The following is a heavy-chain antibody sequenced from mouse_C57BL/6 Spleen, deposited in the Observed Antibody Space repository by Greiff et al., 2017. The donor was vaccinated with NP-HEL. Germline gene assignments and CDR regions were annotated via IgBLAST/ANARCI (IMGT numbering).Heavy chain of an antibody. CDR3: ARDLGYDYDYYAMDY. CDR1: GFTFSSYA. J-gene: IGHJ4*01. D-gene: IGHD2-4*01. Sequence: VKLVESGGGLVKPGGSLKLSCAASGFTFSSYAMSWVRQTPEKRLEWVATISDGGSYTYYPDNVKGRFTISRDNAKNNLYLQMSHLKSEDTAMYYCARDLGYDYDYYAMDYWGQGTSVTVSS. V-gene: IGHV5-4*01. CDR2: ISDGGSYT.